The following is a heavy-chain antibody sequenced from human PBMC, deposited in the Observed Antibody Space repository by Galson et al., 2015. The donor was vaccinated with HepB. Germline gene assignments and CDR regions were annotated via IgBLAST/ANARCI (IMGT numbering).Heavy chain of an antibody. CDR3: ARDLESAAGTYYYGMDV. CDR2: TYYRSKWYN. Sequence: CAISGDSVSSNSAAWNWIRQSPSRGLEWLGRTYYRSKWYNDYAVSVKSRITINPDTSKNQFSLQLNSVTPEDTAVYYCARDLESAAGTYYYGMDVWGQGTTVTVSS. J-gene: IGHJ6*02. CDR1: GDSVSSNSAA. D-gene: IGHD6-13*01. V-gene: IGHV6-1*01.